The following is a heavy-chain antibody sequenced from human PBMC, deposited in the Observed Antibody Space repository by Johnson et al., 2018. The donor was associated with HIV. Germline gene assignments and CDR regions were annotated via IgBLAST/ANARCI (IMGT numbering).Heavy chain of an antibody. Sequence: QVQLVESGGGVVQPGRSLRLSCAASGFTFSSYGMHWVRQAPGKGLEWVAVIWYDGSNTYYADSVKGRFTISRDNSKHTLYLQMNSLRAEDTAVYYCAKGQTGYSSSWDSGGAFDIWGQGTMVTVSS. CDR3: AKGQTGYSSSWDSGGAFDI. V-gene: IGHV3-33*06. CDR1: GFTFSSYG. J-gene: IGHJ3*02. D-gene: IGHD6-13*01. CDR2: IWYDGSNT.